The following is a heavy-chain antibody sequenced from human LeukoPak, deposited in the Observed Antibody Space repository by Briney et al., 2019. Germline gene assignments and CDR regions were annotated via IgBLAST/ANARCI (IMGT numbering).Heavy chain of an antibody. J-gene: IGHJ4*02. CDR1: GFTFSSQA. V-gene: IGHV3-30*04. D-gene: IGHD6-13*01. Sequence: GGSLRLSCAASGFTFSSQAMHWVRQAPGKGLEWVAVVSYDGSNEYYADSVKGRFTVSRDNSKNALYLQMNSLRSEDTAVYYCARVSSWESDWGQGTLVTVSS. CDR2: VSYDGSNE. CDR3: ARVSSWESD.